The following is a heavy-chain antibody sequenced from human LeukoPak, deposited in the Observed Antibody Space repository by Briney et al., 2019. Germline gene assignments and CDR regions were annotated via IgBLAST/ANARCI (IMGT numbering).Heavy chain of an antibody. V-gene: IGHV5-51*01. Sequence: GESLKISCKGSGYTFTTYWIARVRRMPGKGLEWMGIIYPGDSNTRYSPSFQGQVTISADKSISTAYLQWTSPKASDTAMYYCARRYSGNYNTHFFDYWGQGTLVTVSS. D-gene: IGHD1-26*01. J-gene: IGHJ4*02. CDR2: IYPGDSNT. CDR1: GYTFTTYW. CDR3: ARRYSGNYNTHFFDY.